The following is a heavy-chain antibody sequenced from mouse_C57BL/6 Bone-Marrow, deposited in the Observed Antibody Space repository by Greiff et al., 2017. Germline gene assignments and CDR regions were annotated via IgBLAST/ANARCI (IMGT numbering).Heavy chain of an antibody. V-gene: IGHV1-50*01. D-gene: IGHD1-1*01. J-gene: IGHJ2*01. CDR2: IDPSDSYT. CDR3: AIYYDFFY. Sequence: QVQLQQPGAELVKPGASVKLSCKASGYTFTSYWMQWVKQRPGQGLEWIGEIDPSDSYTNYNQKFKGKATLTVDTASSTAYMQLSSLTSEDSAVYYCAIYYDFFYRGQGTT. CDR1: GYTFTSYW.